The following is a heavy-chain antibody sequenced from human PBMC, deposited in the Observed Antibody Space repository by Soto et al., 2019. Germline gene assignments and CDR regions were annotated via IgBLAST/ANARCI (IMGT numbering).Heavy chain of an antibody. D-gene: IGHD1-1*01. Sequence: GGSLRLSCAASGFDFSKYNMDWVRQAPGKGLEWISYISNTSRTKFYADSVKGRFTISRDNARSSLFLEMNSLRDEDTAVCYCARDGNRGYDMDVWGHGTTVTVSS. CDR1: GFDFSKYN. CDR2: ISNTSRTK. V-gene: IGHV3-48*02. J-gene: IGHJ6*03. CDR3: ARDGNRGYDMDV.